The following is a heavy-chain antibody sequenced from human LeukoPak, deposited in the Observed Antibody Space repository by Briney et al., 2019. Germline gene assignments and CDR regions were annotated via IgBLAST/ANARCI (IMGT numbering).Heavy chain of an antibody. CDR1: GGTFSSYA. CDR3: ARSSSSDWYFDL. CDR2: IIPIFGTA. D-gene: IGHD6-13*01. V-gene: IGHV1-69*05. Sequence: SVKVSCKASGGTFSSYAISWVRQAPGQGLEWMGGIIPIFGTANYAQKFQGRVTITTDESTSTAYMEPSSLRSEDTAVYYCARSSSSDWYFDLWGRGTLVTVSS. J-gene: IGHJ2*01.